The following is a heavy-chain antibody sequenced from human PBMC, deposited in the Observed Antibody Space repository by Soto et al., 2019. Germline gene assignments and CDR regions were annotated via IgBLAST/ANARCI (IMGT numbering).Heavy chain of an antibody. D-gene: IGHD3-3*01. Sequence: SETRSLTCTVSGGSISSYYWSWIRQPPGKGLEWIGCVSYSGSTNYNPSLKSRVTISVDTSKNQFSLKLSSVTAADTAVYYCARELRSDRIDYWGQGTLVTVSS. V-gene: IGHV4-59*01. CDR3: ARELRSDRIDY. J-gene: IGHJ4*02. CDR1: GGSISSYY. CDR2: VSYSGST.